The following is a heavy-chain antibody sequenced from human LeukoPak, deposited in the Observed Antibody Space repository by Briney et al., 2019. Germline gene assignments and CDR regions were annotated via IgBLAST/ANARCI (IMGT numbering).Heavy chain of an antibody. CDR1: GFTSSSYW. CDR2: INSDGST. CDR3: ARVPHGEGYFDS. J-gene: IGHJ4*02. Sequence: GGSLRLSCAASGFTSSSYWMHWVRQAPGKGLVWVSRINSDGSTTYADSVKGRFTISRDNAKNTLYLQMDSLRGEDTAVYYCARVPHGEGYFDSWGQGTLVTVSS. V-gene: IGHV3-74*03.